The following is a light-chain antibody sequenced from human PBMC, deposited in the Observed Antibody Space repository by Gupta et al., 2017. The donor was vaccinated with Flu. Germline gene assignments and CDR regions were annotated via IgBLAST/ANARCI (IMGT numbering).Light chain of an antibody. V-gene: IGKV3-20*01. CDR2: ATS. J-gene: IGKJ2*03. CDR1: QTISSRN. Sequence: VLTQSPATLSLSPGERATLSCRASQTISSRNLAWHQKKPGQGPRLLIYATSTRATGIKDRFSGSGDGTDFTLTISRREPEDFAVYYCQQSGRQQYMNRFGQGTKLEIK. CDR3: QQSGRQQYMNR.